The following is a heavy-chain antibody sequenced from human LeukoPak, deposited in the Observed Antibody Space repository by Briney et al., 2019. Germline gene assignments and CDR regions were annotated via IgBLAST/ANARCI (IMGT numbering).Heavy chain of an antibody. CDR1: GFTFSRYW. J-gene: IGHJ4*02. Sequence: GGSLRLSCAASGFTFSRYWMSWVRQAPGKGLEWVASIKPDGSEKYYVDSVKGRFTNSRDNAKNSLYLQMNGLRAEDTAVYYCARAGSHWHYVYWGQGTVVTVSS. D-gene: IGHD3-10*01. V-gene: IGHV3-7*01. CDR3: ARAGSHWHYVY. CDR2: IKPDGSEK.